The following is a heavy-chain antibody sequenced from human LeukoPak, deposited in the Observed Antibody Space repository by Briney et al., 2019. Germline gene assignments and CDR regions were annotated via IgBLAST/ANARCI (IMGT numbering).Heavy chain of an antibody. Sequence: GGSLRLSCAASGFTFSSYSMNWVRQAPGKGLEWVSSISSSSSYIYYADSVKGRFTTSRDNAKNSLYLQMNSLRAEDTAVYYCARDIGSWYYGSGSYYRDAFDIWGQGTMVTVSS. CDR1: GFTFSSYS. CDR2: ISSSSSYI. J-gene: IGHJ3*02. V-gene: IGHV3-21*01. D-gene: IGHD3-10*01. CDR3: ARDIGSWYYGSGSYYRDAFDI.